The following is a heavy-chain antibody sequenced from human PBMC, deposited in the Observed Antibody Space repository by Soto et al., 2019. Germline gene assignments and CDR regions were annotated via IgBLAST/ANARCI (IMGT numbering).Heavy chain of an antibody. J-gene: IGHJ6*02. CDR1: GFTCSSYA. D-gene: IGHD3-3*01. V-gene: IGHV3-23*01. Sequence: EVQLLESGGGLVQPGGSLRLSCAASGFTCSSYAMSWVRQAPGKGLEWVSAISGRGGSTYYADSVKGRFTISRDNSKNTLYLQMNSLRAEDTAVYYCATDVVRFLEWLLGGMDVWGQGTTVTVSS. CDR2: ISGRGGST. CDR3: ATDVVRFLEWLLGGMDV.